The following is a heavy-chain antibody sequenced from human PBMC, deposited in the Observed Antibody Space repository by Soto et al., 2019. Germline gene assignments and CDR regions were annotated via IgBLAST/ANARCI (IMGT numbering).Heavy chain of an antibody. CDR2: IYYSGST. V-gene: IGHV4-59*08. J-gene: IGHJ3*02. CDR1: GGSISSYY. D-gene: IGHD2-15*01. Sequence: QVQLQESGPGLVKPSETLSLTCTVSGGSISSYYWTWIRQPPGKGLEWIGYIYYSGSTNYIPSLKRRATISVYTSKKHFSRRLSSVNAADTAVYYCARIPPRIGGAFDIWGQGTMVTVSS. CDR3: ARIPPRIGGAFDI.